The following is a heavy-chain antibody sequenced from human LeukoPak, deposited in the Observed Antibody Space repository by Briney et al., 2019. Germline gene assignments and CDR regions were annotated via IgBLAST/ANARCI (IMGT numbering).Heavy chain of an antibody. CDR1: GGSISSYY. Sequence: SETLSLTCSVSGGSISSYYWSWIRQPPGKGLEWIGYIYYSGSTNYNPSLKSRVTISVDTSKNQFSLKLSSVTAADTAVYYCARDLGQQLADAFDIWGQGTVVTVSS. CDR2: IYYSGST. CDR3: ARDLGQQLADAFDI. D-gene: IGHD6-13*01. V-gene: IGHV4-59*01. J-gene: IGHJ3*02.